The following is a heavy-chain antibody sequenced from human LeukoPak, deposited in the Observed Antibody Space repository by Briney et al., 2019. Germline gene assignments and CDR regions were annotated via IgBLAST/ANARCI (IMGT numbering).Heavy chain of an antibody. CDR3: ARANFLYCSSTCLFDH. CDR1: GYTFTDYY. Sequence: ASVTVSCKASGYTFTDYYMHWVRQAPGQGFEWMGWINPNDGDTNYAQKFQGRVTMTRDTSISTAHMEVSRLRSDDTAVYYCARANFLYCSSTCLFDHWGQGTLVTVSS. V-gene: IGHV1-2*02. CDR2: INPNDGDT. J-gene: IGHJ4*02. D-gene: IGHD2-2*01.